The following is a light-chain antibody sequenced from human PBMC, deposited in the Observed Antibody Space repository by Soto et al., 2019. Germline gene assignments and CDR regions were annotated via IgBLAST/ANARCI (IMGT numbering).Light chain of an antibody. CDR3: QQYGNSPLT. CDR2: DAS. V-gene: IGKV1D-13*01. CDR1: QGIVNA. Sequence: AIQLTQSPSSLSASVGDRVTITCRTSQGIVNALAWYQQKPGRPPKLLMYDASILQSGVPLRFSGSGSGTDFTLTITSLQPEDFATYFCQQYGNSPLTFGGGTMVEVK. J-gene: IGKJ4*01.